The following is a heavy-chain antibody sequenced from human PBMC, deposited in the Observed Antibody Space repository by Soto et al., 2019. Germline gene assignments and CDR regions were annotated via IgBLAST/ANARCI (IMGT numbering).Heavy chain of an antibody. CDR2: ISGSGGST. CDR3: AKDQAQRYYDFWSGYYTFDY. CDR1: GFTFSSYA. Sequence: QPGGSLRLSCAASGFTFSSYAMSWVRQAPGKGLEWVSAISGSGGSTYYADSVKGRFTISRDNSKNTLYLQMNSLRAEDTAVYYCAKDQAQRYYDFWSGYYTFDYWGQGTLVTVSS. V-gene: IGHV3-23*01. J-gene: IGHJ4*02. D-gene: IGHD3-3*01.